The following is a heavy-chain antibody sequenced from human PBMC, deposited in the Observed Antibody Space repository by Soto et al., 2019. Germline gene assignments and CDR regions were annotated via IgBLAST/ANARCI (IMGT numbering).Heavy chain of an antibody. J-gene: IGHJ6*03. CDR3: ARDYYDFWSGSYYYYMDV. CDR1: GFSFSRYW. Sequence: GGSLRLSCAASGFSFSRYWMSWVRQAPGKGLEWVANIKQDGSEKNYVDSVKGRFTISRDNARKSLYLQMNSLRVEDTAVYYCARDYYDFWSGSYYYYMDVWGKGTTVTVSS. CDR2: IKQDGSEK. D-gene: IGHD3-3*01. V-gene: IGHV3-7*01.